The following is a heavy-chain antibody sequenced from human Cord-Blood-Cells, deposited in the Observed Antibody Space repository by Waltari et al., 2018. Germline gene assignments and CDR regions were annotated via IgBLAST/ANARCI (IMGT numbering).Heavy chain of an antibody. Sequence: QVQLVESGGGVVQPGRSLRLSCAAPGFTFSSDAMHWVRQARGKGLEGVAVISYDGSNKYYADSVKGRFTISRDNSKNTLYLQMNSLRAEDTAVYYCARTGAWELQYYFDYWGQGTLVTVSS. CDR3: ARTGAWELQYYFDY. CDR2: ISYDGSNK. CDR1: GFTFSSDA. D-gene: IGHD1-26*01. V-gene: IGHV3-30*04. J-gene: IGHJ4*02.